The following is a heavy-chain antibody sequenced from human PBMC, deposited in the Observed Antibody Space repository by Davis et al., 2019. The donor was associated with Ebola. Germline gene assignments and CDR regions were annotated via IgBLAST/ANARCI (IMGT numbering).Heavy chain of an antibody. CDR2: ISYDGSNK. CDR3: ARGGYSSGFLGS. J-gene: IGHJ5*02. Sequence: GESLKISCAASGFTFSSYGMHWVRQAPGKGLEWVAVISYDGSNKYYADSVKGRFTISRDNSKNTLYLQMNSLRAEDTAVYYCARGGYSSGFLGSWGQGTLVTVSS. CDR1: GFTFSSYG. V-gene: IGHV3-30*03. D-gene: IGHD3-22*01.